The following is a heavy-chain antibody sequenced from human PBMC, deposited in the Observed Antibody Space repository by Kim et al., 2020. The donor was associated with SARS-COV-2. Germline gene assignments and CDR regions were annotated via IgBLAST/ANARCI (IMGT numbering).Heavy chain of an antibody. V-gene: IGHV3-23*01. J-gene: IGHJ4*02. CDR2: ISGSGGST. Sequence: GGSLRLSCAASGFTFSSYAMSWVRQAPGKGLEWVSAISGSGGSTYYADSVKGRFTISRDNSKNTLYLQMNSLRAEDTAVYYCAKSVRKYSWTGEGNGYFDYWGQGTLVTVSS. CDR1: GFTFSSYA. CDR3: AKSVRKYSWTGEGNGYFDY. D-gene: IGHD5-18*01.